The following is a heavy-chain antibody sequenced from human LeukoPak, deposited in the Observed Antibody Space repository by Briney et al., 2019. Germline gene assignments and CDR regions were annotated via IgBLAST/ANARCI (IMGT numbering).Heavy chain of an antibody. V-gene: IGHV3-7*01. CDR3: ARAWYYGSGSYYGYYFDY. CDR1: GFTFRNHI. Sequence: GGSLRLSCAASGFTFRNHIISWIRQAPGKGLEWVANIKQDGSEKYYVDSVKGRFTISRDNAKNSLYLQMNSLRAEDTAVYYCARAWYYGSGSYYGYYFDYWGQGTLVTVSS. D-gene: IGHD3-10*01. J-gene: IGHJ4*02. CDR2: IKQDGSEK.